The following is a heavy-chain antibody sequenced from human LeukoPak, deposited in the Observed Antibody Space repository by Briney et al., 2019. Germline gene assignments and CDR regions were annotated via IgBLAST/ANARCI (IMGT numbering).Heavy chain of an antibody. CDR1: GYTLTELS. V-gene: IGHV1-24*01. J-gene: IGHJ6*02. CDR2: FDPEDGET. Sequence: GASVKVSCKVSGYTLTELSMHWVRQAPGKGLEWMGGFDPEDGETIYAQKFQGRVTMTEDTSTDTAYMELSSLRSEDTAVYYCATLAIVVVPAAIRGNGMDVWGRGTTVTVSS. CDR3: ATLAIVVVPAAIRGNGMDV. D-gene: IGHD2-2*02.